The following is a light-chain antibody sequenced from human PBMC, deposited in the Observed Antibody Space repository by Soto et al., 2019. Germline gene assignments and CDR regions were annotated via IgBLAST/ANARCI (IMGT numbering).Light chain of an antibody. Sequence: DIQMTQSPSSLSASVGDRVTITCRASQTISSYLNWYQQTPGRAPKLLIYAASSLQGGVPSRFNGSGSGTDFTLTISSLQPEDFATFYCQQTYSTPSTWTFGQGTKVDIK. CDR1: QTISSY. V-gene: IGKV1-39*01. CDR2: AAS. CDR3: QQTYSTPSTWT. J-gene: IGKJ1*01.